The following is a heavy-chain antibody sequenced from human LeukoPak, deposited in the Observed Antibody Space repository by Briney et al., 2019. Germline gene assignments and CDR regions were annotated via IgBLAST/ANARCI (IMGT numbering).Heavy chain of an antibody. Sequence: GGSLRLSCAASGFTVSSNYMSWVRQAPGKGLEWVSVIYSGGSTYYADSVKGRFTISRDNSKNTLYLQMNSLRAEDTAVYYCARASYYDSSGYFSQGFDYWGQGTLVTVSS. J-gene: IGHJ4*02. CDR2: IYSGGST. CDR3: ARASYYDSSGYFSQGFDY. CDR1: GFTVSSNY. V-gene: IGHV3-53*01. D-gene: IGHD3-22*01.